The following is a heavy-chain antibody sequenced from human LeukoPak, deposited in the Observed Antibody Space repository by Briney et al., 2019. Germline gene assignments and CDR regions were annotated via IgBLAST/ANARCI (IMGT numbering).Heavy chain of an antibody. CDR1: GFTFSSYW. D-gene: IGHD5-18*01. J-gene: IGHJ1*01. CDR3: ARDRDTAWGDFQH. V-gene: IGHV3-7*01. Sequence: GGSLRLSCAASGFTFSSYWMSWVRQAPGKGLEWVANIKQDGSEKYYVDSVKGRFTISRDNAKNSLYLQMNSLRAEDTAVYYCARDRDTAWGDFQHWGQGTLVTVSS. CDR2: IKQDGSEK.